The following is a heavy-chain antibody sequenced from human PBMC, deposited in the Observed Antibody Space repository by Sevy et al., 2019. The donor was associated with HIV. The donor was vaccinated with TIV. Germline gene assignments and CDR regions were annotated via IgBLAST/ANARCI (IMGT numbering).Heavy chain of an antibody. J-gene: IGHJ4*02. CDR2: IWNDGSNK. CDR3: ARDVRGEGIRPGDLDY. Sequence: GGRLRLSCAASGFTFSDFGMQWVRQAPGKGLQWVAVIWNDGSNKYYADTVKGRFTTSRDNSSNTLYLQMNSLRAEDTAVYYCARDVRGEGIRPGDLDYWGQGTLVTVSS. CDR1: GFTFSDFG. D-gene: IGHD3-10*02. V-gene: IGHV3-33*01.